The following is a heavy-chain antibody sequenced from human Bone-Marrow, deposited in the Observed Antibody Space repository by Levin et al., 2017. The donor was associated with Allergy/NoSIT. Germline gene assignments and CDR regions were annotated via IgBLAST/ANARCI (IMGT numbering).Heavy chain of an antibody. CDR1: GFTFEDFY. D-gene: IGHD6-25*01. V-gene: IGHV3-11*01. CDR2: ISPSGKTG. J-gene: IGHJ4*01. CDR3: TRGRQTEGYFDF. Sequence: PGGSLRLSCVASGFTFEDFYMSWVRQAPGKGLEWLSPISPSGKTGYTTDSVKGRFTISRDDAKNSLYLQVNSLRAEDTAVYFCTRGRQTEGYFDFWGHGTLVTVSS.